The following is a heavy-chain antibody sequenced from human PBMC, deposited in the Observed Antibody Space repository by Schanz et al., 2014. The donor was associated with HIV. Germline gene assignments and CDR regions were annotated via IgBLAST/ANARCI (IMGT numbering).Heavy chain of an antibody. J-gene: IGHJ4*02. CDR3: ARGGLRWHPEWLDY. CDR2: IWHDGSSK. Sequence: VQQVLESGGGLVQPGGSLRLSCAASGISLTNNAMTWVRQAPGKGLEWVAVIWHDGSSKYYADSVKGRFTISRDNSKNTLYLQMNSLRAEDTAVYYCARGGLRWHPEWLDYWGQGTLVTVSS. CDR1: GISLTNNA. V-gene: IGHV3-33*08. D-gene: IGHD4-17*01.